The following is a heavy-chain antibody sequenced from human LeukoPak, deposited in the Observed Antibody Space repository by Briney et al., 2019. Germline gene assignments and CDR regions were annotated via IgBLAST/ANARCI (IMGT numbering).Heavy chain of an antibody. CDR3: AKAEGYDILTGLDY. D-gene: IGHD3-9*01. CDR2: IGASGGST. V-gene: IGHV3-23*01. Sequence: GGSLRLSCATSGFTFSSYAMSWVRQAPGKGLEWVSGIGASGGSTYFADSVKGRFTISRDNSKNTLYLQMNSLRTEDTAVYYCAKAEGYDILTGLDYWGQGTLVTVSS. CDR1: GFTFSSYA. J-gene: IGHJ4*02.